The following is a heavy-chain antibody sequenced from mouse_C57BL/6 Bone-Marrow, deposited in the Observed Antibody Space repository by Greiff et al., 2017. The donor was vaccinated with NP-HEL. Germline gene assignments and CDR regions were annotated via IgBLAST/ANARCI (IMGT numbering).Heavy chain of an antibody. CDR2: ILPGSGST. J-gene: IGHJ1*03. Sequence: VKLMESGAELMKPGASVKLSCKATGYTFTGYWIEWVKQRPGHGLEWIGEILPGSGSTNYNEKFKGKATFTADTSSNTAYMQLSSLTTEDSAIYYCARKIFLITTVGYWYFDVWGTGTTVTVSS. V-gene: IGHV1-9*01. CDR3: ARKIFLITTVGYWYFDV. CDR1: GYTFTGYW. D-gene: IGHD1-1*01.